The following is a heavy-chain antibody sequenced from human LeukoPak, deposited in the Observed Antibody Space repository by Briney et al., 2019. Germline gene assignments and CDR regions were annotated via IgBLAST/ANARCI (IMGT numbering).Heavy chain of an antibody. CDR2: ISAYNGNT. J-gene: IGHJ3*02. CDR1: GYTFTSSG. CDR3: ARRRSGSYWDAFDI. D-gene: IGHD1-26*01. V-gene: IGHV1-18*01. Sequence: ASVKVSCKASGYTFTSSGISWMRQAPGQGLEWMGWISAYNGNTNYAQKLQGRVTMTTDTSTTTAYMELRGLRSDDTAVYYCARRRSGSYWDAFDIWGQGTMVTVSS.